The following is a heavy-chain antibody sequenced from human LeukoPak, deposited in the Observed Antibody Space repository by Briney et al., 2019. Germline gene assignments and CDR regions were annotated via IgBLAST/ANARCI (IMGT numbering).Heavy chain of an antibody. D-gene: IGHD3-10*01. Sequence: PGGSLRLSCAASGFTFSSYWMHWVRQAPGKGLVWVSRINSDGSSTSYADSVKGRFTISRDNAKNTLYLQMNSLRAEDTAVYYCARDNYYGPGSDYYGMDVWGQGTTVTVSS. CDR1: GFTFSSYW. CDR3: ARDNYYGPGSDYYGMDV. J-gene: IGHJ6*02. V-gene: IGHV3-74*01. CDR2: INSDGSST.